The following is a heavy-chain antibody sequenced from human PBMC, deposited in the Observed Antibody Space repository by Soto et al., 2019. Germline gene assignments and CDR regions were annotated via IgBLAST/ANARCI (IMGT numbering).Heavy chain of an antibody. CDR1: GFTFSNYA. V-gene: IGHV3-23*01. D-gene: IGHD6-19*01. CDR3: VREGSGWYSRGSFDF. CDR2: ISGSGGGA. Sequence: GSLRLSCAVSGFTFSNYAMNWVRQAPGKGLEWVSVISGSGGGAYYADSVQGRFTISRDNSKNTLYLQMNSLRAEDTAIYYCVREGSGWYSRGSFDFWGRGTMVTVS. J-gene: IGHJ3*01.